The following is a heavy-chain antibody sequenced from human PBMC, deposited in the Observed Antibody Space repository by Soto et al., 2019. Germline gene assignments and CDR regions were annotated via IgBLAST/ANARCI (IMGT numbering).Heavy chain of an antibody. CDR3: AKPTGIAVAGYYFDY. V-gene: IGHV3-23*01. CDR1: GFTFSSYA. CDR2: ISGSGGST. Sequence: PGGSLRLSCAASGFTFSSYAMSWVRQAPGKGLEWVSAISGSGGSTYYADSVKGRFTISRDNSKNTLYLQMNSLRAEDTAVYYCAKPTGIAVAGYYFDYWGQGTLVTVSS. J-gene: IGHJ4*02. D-gene: IGHD6-19*01.